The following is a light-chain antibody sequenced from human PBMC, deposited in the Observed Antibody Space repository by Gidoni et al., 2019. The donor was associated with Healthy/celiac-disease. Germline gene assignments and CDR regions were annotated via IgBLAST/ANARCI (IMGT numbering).Light chain of an antibody. Sequence: QSPLTQPPSVSGSPGQSVTISCTGTSGDVGMYNYVSWYQQHPGKPPKRILHDVSQRPSGVPDRFSGSKSGNTASLTISGLQSDDDADYYCCSYAGSYTRYVFGTGTKVTVL. V-gene: IGLV2-11*02. CDR3: CSYAGSYTRYV. CDR1: SGDVGMYNY. CDR2: DVS. J-gene: IGLJ1*01.